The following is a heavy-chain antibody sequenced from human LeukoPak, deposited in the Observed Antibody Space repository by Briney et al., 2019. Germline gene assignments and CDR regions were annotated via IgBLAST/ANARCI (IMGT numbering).Heavy chain of an antibody. CDR3: AKEPKLWFGERYYGMDV. J-gene: IGHJ6*02. D-gene: IGHD3-10*01. V-gene: IGHV3-30*18. CDR2: ISCDGSNK. Sequence: PGGALRLSCAAHGFTFSSYGMHWVRQAPAKVLERVEVISCDGSNKYYADSVKGRFTISRDNCKNTLYLQMNSLRAEDTAVYYCAKEPKLWFGERYYGMDVWGQGTTVTVSS. CDR1: GFTFSSYG.